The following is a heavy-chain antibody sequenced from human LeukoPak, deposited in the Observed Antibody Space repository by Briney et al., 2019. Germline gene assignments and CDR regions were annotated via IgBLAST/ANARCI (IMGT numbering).Heavy chain of an antibody. CDR3: ARDYDSSGYSNFFDY. Sequence: GGSLRLSCAASGFTFSSYSMNWVRQAPGKGLEWVSSISSSSSYIYYADSVKGRFTISRDNAKNSLYLQMNSLRAGDTAVYYCARDYDSSGYSNFFDYWGQGTLVTVSS. D-gene: IGHD3-22*01. CDR2: ISSSSSYI. J-gene: IGHJ4*02. CDR1: GFTFSSYS. V-gene: IGHV3-21*01.